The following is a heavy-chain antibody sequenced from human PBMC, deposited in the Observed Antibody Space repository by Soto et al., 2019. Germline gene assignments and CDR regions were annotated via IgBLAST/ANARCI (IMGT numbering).Heavy chain of an antibody. CDR1: GYSFTSYW. CDR3: TRRRNWNDGAYDYDGMHV. V-gene: IGHV5-51*01. CDR2: IYPGDSGT. J-gene: IGHJ6*02. D-gene: IGHD1-1*01. Sequence: GDSLKISCKGSGYSFTSYWIGWVRQMPGKGLEWMGIIYPGDSGTRYSPSFQGQVTISADKSISTAYLQWSSLKASDTAMYYCTRRRNWNDGAYDYDGMHVWGQGTTGTVS.